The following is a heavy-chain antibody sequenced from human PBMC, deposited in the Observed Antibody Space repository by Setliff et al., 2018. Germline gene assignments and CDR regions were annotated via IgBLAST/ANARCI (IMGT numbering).Heavy chain of an antibody. CDR2: SSGSGYST. Sequence: PGGSLRLSCATSGFTFSSYAMAWVRQAPGKGLEWVSGSSGSGYSTYYAESVKGRFTVSRDNAKTSLYLQMDSLRVEDTAVYFCARRGGWFEFDYWGQGTLVTVSS. D-gene: IGHD6-19*01. CDR3: ARRGGWFEFDY. CDR1: GFTFSSYA. J-gene: IGHJ4*02. V-gene: IGHV3-23*01.